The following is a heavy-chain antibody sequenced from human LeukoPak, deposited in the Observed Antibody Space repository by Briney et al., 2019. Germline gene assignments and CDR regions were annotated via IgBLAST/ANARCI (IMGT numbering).Heavy chain of an antibody. CDR3: ARGYSYGYMLDY. CDR1: GFTFSSYA. J-gene: IGHJ4*02. V-gene: IGHV3-30*04. Sequence: GRSLRLSCAASGFTFSSYAMHWVRQAPGKGLEWVAVISYDGSNKYYADSVKGRFTISRDNSKNTLYLQMNSLRAEDTAVYYCARGYSYGYMLDYWGQGTLVTVSS. CDR2: ISYDGSNK. D-gene: IGHD5-18*01.